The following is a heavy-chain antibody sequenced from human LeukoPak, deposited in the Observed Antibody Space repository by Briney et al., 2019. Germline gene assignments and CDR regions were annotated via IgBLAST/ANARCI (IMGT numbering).Heavy chain of an antibody. V-gene: IGHV1-3*01. D-gene: IGHD6-13*01. J-gene: IGHJ6*02. CDR2: INAGNGNT. CDR1: GYTLINSA. Sequence: ASVKVSCKASGYTLINSAMHWVRQAPGQRLEWMGWINAGNGNTKYSQKFQGRVTITRDTSASTAYMELSSLRSEDTAVYYCAREYSSSWNYYGMDVWGQGTTVTVSS. CDR3: AREYSSSWNYYGMDV.